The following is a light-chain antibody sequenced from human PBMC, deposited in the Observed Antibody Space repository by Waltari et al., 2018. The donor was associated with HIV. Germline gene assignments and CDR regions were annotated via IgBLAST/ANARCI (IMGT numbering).Light chain of an antibody. V-gene: IGLV2-23*01. CDR3: CSCPRSGIRYV. CDR1: SSNVGSDDL. Sequence: QSALTQPASVSGSPGQSITISCTGTSSNVGSDDLVSWYQQHPGEAPKLIIYEGTKRPSGVCSRFSGSKAGNTASLTISVLQAEDEAEDYGCSCPRSGIRYVFGTGTKVTVL. CDR2: EGT. J-gene: IGLJ1*01.